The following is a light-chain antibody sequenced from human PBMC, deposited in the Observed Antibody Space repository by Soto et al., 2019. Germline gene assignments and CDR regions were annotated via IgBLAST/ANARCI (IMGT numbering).Light chain of an antibody. Sequence: QSVLTQSTSASASLGSSVKLTCSLSSGRSASIIAWHQQQAGKAPRYLMKVEGSGSYNKGSGVPDRFSGSSSGADRYLTISNLQSEDEADYYCETWDSNTRMFGGGTKLTVL. CDR1: SGRSASI. CDR2: VEGSGSY. J-gene: IGLJ3*02. V-gene: IGLV4-60*03. CDR3: ETWDSNTRM.